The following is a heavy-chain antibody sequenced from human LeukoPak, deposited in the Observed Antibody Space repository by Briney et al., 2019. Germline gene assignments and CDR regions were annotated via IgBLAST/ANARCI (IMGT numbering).Heavy chain of an antibody. CDR2: IRVRTGNT. V-gene: IGHV3-23*01. Sequence: GGSLRLSCAASGFTFSSYAMNWVRQAPGKGLEWVSTIRVRTGNTYYADSVKGRFTISRDNSKDTLSLLMNSLRAEDTAIYYCAKGNWDKLEVFDYWGQGTLVTVSS. CDR3: AKGNWDKLEVFDY. CDR1: GFTFSSYA. J-gene: IGHJ4*02. D-gene: IGHD1/OR15-1a*01.